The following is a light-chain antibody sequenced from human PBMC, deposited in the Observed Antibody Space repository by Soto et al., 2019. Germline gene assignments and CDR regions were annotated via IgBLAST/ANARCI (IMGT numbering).Light chain of an antibody. V-gene: IGLV2-18*02. CDR3: SSYTTSSTLV. J-gene: IGLJ2*01. Sequence: QSVLTQPPSVSGSPGQSVTISCTGTSSDIGSYNCVSWYQQRPGTAPKLMVYVVSIRPSGVPDRFSGSKSGNTASLTISGLQAEDEADYYCSSYTTSSTLVFGGGTKLTVL. CDR2: VVS. CDR1: SSDIGSYNC.